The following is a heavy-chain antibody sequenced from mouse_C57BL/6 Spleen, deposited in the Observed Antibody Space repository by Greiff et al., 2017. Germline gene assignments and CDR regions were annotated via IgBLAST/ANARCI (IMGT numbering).Heavy chain of an antibody. J-gene: IGHJ2*01. V-gene: IGHV1-62-2*01. CDR1: GYTFTEYT. Sequence: VQLQQSGAELVKPGASVKLSCKASGYTFTEYTIHWVKQRSGQGLEWIGWFYPGSGSIKYNEKFKDKATLTVDKSSSTVYMELSRLTSEDSAVYFWARHEDNGEYYGSRRNYFDYWGQGTTLTVSS. CDR3: ARHEDNGEYYGSRRNYFDY. D-gene: IGHD1-1*01. CDR2: FYPGSGSI.